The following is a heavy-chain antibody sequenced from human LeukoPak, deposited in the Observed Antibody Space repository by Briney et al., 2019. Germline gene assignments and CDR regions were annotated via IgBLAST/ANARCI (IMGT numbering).Heavy chain of an antibody. D-gene: IGHD2-2*01. V-gene: IGHV1-18*04. CDR2: ISAYNGNT. CDR1: GYTSTSYG. CDR3: AREMCGSTSCYWEPLSYGMDV. Sequence: ASVKVSCKASGYTSTSYGISWVRQAPGQGLEWMGWISAYNGNTNYAQKLQGRVTMTTDTSTSTAYMELRSLRSDDTAVYYCAREMCGSTSCYWEPLSYGMDVWGKGTTVTVSS. J-gene: IGHJ6*04.